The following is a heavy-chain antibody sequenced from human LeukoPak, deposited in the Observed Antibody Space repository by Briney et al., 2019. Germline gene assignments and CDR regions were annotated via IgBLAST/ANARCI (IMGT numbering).Heavy chain of an antibody. CDR1: GFTSSSSW. V-gene: IGHV3-7*01. CDR2: IKQDGGEK. CDR3: ARRCCYGSGSPYFDY. D-gene: IGHD3-10*01. Sequence: GGSLRLSCAASGFTSSSSWMSWVRQAPGKGLEWVANIKQDGGEKYYVDSVKGRFTISRGNAKNSLYLQMNSLRAEDTAVYYCARRCCYGSGSPYFDYWGQGTLVTVSS. J-gene: IGHJ4*02.